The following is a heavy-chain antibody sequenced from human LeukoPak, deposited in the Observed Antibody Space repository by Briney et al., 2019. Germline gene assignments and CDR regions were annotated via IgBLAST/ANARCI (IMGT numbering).Heavy chain of an antibody. CDR3: TRRVPDDY. J-gene: IGHJ4*02. Sequence: GGSLRLSCAASGFTISDSTIHWVRQASGKGLEWVGRIRSKAESYATAYVALVKGRFTVSRDDSKNTAYLQMNSLKTEDTAVYYCTRRVPDDYWGQGTLVTVSS. CDR2: IRSKAESYAT. V-gene: IGHV3-73*01. D-gene: IGHD2-2*01. CDR1: GFTISDST.